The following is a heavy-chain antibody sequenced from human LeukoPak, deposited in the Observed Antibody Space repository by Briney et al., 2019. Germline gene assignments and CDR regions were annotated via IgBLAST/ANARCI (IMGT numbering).Heavy chain of an antibody. CDR1: GFTFSSYA. D-gene: IGHD3-22*01. CDR2: ISGSGGST. Sequence: GGSLRLSCAASGFTFSSYAMSWVRQAPGKGLEWVSAISGSGGSTYYADSVKGRFAISRDNSKNTLYLQMNSLRAEDTAVYYCAKDPALKSSSGYYYFDYWGQGTLVTVSS. CDR3: AKDPALKSSSGYYYFDY. J-gene: IGHJ4*02. V-gene: IGHV3-23*01.